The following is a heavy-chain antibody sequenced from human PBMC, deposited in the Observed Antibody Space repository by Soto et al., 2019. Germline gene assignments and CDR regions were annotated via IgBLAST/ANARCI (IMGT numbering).Heavy chain of an antibody. CDR1: SDSLTNTSHY. Sequence: SETMCLTYVVSSDSLTNTSHYWGWVRQPPGKGLEWIGNVYYSGSLYYNPSLKGRATISLDTSKNHLTLTLTSVTAADTAVYYCASENRVGSSPYYFDNWGQGALVTVSS. D-gene: IGHD6-13*01. CDR3: ASENRVGSSPYYFDN. CDR2: VYYSGSL. J-gene: IGHJ4*02. V-gene: IGHV4-39*02.